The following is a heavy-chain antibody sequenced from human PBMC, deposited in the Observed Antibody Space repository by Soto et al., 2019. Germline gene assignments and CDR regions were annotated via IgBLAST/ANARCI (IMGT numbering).Heavy chain of an antibody. D-gene: IGHD3-3*01. J-gene: IGHJ4*02. CDR3: VRGPSDHKLRLVEWPCGDY. CDR1: GFIVSSNQ. Sequence: EVQLVESGGGLIQPGGSLRLSCVASGFIVSSNQMSWVRQAPGKGLEWVSVIYSGHTTYYADSVEGRFTISRDDSKNTLYLHMNSLRVEDTAVYYCVRGPSDHKLRLVEWPCGDYWGQGALVTVSS. V-gene: IGHV3-53*01. CDR2: IYSGHTT.